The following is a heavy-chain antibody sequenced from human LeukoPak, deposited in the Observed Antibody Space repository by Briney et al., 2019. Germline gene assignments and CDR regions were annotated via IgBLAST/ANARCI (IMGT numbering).Heavy chain of an antibody. D-gene: IGHD3-16*01. Sequence: GGSLRLSCAASGFTFDDYAMHWVRQAPGKGLEWVSGISWNSGSIGYADSVKGRFTISRHNAKNSLYLQMNSLRAEDTALYYCAGGDYWGQGTLVTVSS. V-gene: IGHV3-9*01. J-gene: IGHJ4*02. CDR3: AGGDY. CDR1: GFTFDDYA. CDR2: ISWNSGSI.